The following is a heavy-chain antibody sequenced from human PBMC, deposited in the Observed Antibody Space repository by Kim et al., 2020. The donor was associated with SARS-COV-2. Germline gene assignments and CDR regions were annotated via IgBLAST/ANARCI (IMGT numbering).Heavy chain of an antibody. CDR2: VYYTGSS. Sequence: SETLSFTCTVSGGSISSSGYYWGWIRQPPGKGLEWIGSVYYTGSSYYNPSIKSRVTISVYTSKNQFSLKLSSVTAADTAAYYCAAHFRGTSIRFLGLYPFDYWGQGTLVTVSS. V-gene: IGHV4-39*01. D-gene: IGHD2-2*02. CDR3: AAHFRGTSIRFLGLYPFDY. J-gene: IGHJ4*02. CDR1: GGSISSSGYY.